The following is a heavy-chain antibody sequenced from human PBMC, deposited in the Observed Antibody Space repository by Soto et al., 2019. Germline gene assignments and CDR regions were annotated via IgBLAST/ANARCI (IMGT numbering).Heavy chain of an antibody. CDR3: ASRDPGTSVDY. Sequence: SETLSPTCAVSGGSFTSNNCWTWVRQPPGQGLEGIAEIYRTGSTNYNPSLKSRVTISLHKSEHHLSLKVTSLTAADTAVYYCASRDPGTSVDYWGQGTLVTVSS. D-gene: IGHD1-7*01. J-gene: IGHJ4*02. CDR1: GGSFTSNNC. CDR2: IYRTGST. V-gene: IGHV4-4*02.